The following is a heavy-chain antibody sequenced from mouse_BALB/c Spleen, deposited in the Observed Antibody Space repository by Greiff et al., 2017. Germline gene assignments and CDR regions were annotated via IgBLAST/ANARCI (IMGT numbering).Heavy chain of an antibody. CDR1: GFTFTDYY. CDR3: ARDGSY. J-gene: IGHJ2*01. CDR2: IRNKANGYTT. V-gene: IGHV7-3*02. Sequence: EVMLVESGGGLVQPGGSLRLSCATSGFTFTDYYMSWVRQPPGKALEWLGFIRNKANGYTTEYSASVKGRFTISRDNSQSILYLQMNTLRAEDSATYYCARDGSYWGQGTTLTVSS.